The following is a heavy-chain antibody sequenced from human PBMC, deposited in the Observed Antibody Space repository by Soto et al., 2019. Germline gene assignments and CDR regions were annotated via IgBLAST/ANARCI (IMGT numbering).Heavy chain of an antibody. Sequence: GGSLRLSYAASGFTFSSYSMNWVRQAPGKGLEWVSSISSSSSYIYYADSVKGRFTISRDNAKNSLYLQMNSLRAEDTAVYYCARTYYYDSSGYTPFDYWGQGTLVTVSS. J-gene: IGHJ4*02. D-gene: IGHD3-22*01. CDR3: ARTYYYDSSGYTPFDY. CDR1: GFTFSSYS. CDR2: ISSSSSYI. V-gene: IGHV3-21*01.